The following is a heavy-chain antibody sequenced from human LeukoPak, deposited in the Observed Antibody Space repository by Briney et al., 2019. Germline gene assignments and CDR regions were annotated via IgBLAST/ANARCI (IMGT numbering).Heavy chain of an antibody. D-gene: IGHD2-15*01. V-gene: IGHV3-23*01. CDR3: ARACSGGSCYGAFDI. CDR1: GFTFSSYA. Sequence: GGSLRLSCAASGFTFSSYAMSWVRQAPGKGLEWVSAISGSGGSTYYADSVKGRFTISRDNSKSTLYLQMNSLRAEDTAVYYCARACSGGSCYGAFDIWGQGTMVTVSS. J-gene: IGHJ3*02. CDR2: ISGSGGST.